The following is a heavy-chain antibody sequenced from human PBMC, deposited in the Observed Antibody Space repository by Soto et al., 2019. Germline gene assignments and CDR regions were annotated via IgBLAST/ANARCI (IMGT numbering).Heavy chain of an antibody. J-gene: IGHJ5*02. CDR2: IYYSGST. Sequence: QVQLQESGPGLVKPSETLSLTCTVSGGSISSYYWSWIRQPPGKGLEWIGYIYYSGSTNYNPSLKSRGTISVDTSKNQFSLKLSSVTAADTAVYYCARHTDIVVVPAAPGFDPWGQGTLVTVSS. V-gene: IGHV4-59*08. D-gene: IGHD2-2*01. CDR3: ARHTDIVVVPAAPGFDP. CDR1: GGSISSYY.